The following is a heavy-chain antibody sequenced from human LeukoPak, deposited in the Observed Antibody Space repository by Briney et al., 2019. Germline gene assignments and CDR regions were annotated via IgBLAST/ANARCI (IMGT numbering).Heavy chain of an antibody. CDR1: GFTFSSYA. D-gene: IGHD5-18*01. Sequence: GGSLRLSCAASGFTFSSYAMHWVRQAPGKGLEWVAVISYDGSNKYYADSVKGRFTISRDNSKNTLYLQMNSLRAEDTAVYYCARAPWAIQLSPKDYWGQGTLVTVSS. V-gene: IGHV3-30-3*01. CDR3: ARAPWAIQLSPKDY. J-gene: IGHJ4*02. CDR2: ISYDGSNK.